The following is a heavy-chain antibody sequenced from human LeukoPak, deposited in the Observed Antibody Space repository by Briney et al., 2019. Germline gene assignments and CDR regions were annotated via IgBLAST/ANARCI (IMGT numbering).Heavy chain of an antibody. CDR3: AKGEGGLFSPLDY. Sequence: GGSLRLSCAASGFTFSSYEMNWVRQAPGKGLEWVSGISWNSGSIGYADSVKGRFTISRDNAKNSLYLQMNSLRAEDTALYYCAKGEGGLFSPLDYWGQGTLVTVSS. CDR2: ISWNSGSI. CDR1: GFTFSSYE. D-gene: IGHD3-10*01. V-gene: IGHV3-9*01. J-gene: IGHJ4*02.